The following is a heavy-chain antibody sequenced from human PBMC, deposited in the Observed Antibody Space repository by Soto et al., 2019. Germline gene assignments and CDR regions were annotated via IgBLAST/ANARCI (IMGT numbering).Heavy chain of an antibody. CDR1: GYTFTSYA. V-gene: IGHV1-3*05. CDR2: INVGNGNT. CDR3: ARGVQVWPKPAYYYYGMDV. D-gene: IGHD5-18*01. J-gene: IGHJ6*02. Sequence: QVQLVQSGAEEKKPGASVKVSCKASGYTFTSYAMHWVRQAPGQRLEWMGWINVGNGNTKYSQKFQGRVTITRDTSASTAYMELSSLRSEDTAVYYCARGVQVWPKPAYYYYGMDVWGQGTTVTVSS.